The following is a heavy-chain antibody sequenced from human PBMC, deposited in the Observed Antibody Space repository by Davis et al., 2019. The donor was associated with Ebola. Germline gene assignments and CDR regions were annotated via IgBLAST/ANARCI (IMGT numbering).Heavy chain of an antibody. CDR2: ISSSSSYI. CDR1: GFTFSSYS. CDR3: ARALSLVTMVRGVIPDY. J-gene: IGHJ4*02. Sequence: GESLKISCAASGFTFSSYSMNWVRQAPGKGLEWVSSISSSSSYIYYADSVKGRFTISRDNAKNSLYLQMNSLRAEDTAVYYCARALSLVTMVRGVIPDYWGQGTLVTVSS. D-gene: IGHD3-10*01. V-gene: IGHV3-21*01.